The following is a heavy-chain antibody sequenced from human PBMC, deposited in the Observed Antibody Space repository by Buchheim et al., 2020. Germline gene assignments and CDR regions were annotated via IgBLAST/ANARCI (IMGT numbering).Heavy chain of an antibody. Sequence: MQLVESGGGVVQPGRSLRLSCVASGFTFGNSWMHWVRQAPGKGLVWVSRSDSDGSSAFYADSVKGRFTMSRDNGKNTLYLQMNSLRAEDTAVYYCARDVPHNWFDPWGQGTL. CDR1: GFTFGNSW. CDR3: ARDVPHNWFDP. V-gene: IGHV3-74*01. CDR2: SDSDGSSA. J-gene: IGHJ5*02.